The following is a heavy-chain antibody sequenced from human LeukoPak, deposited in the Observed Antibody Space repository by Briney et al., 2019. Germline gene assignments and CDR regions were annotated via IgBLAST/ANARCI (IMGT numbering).Heavy chain of an antibody. Sequence: PSETLSLACTVSGYSISSGYYWGWIRQPPGKGLEWIGSIYHSGSTYYNPSLKSRVTISVDTSRNQFSLKLSSVTAADMAVYYCARVEDIVATSDYWGQGTLVTVSS. V-gene: IGHV4-38-2*02. CDR1: GYSISSGYY. J-gene: IGHJ4*02. D-gene: IGHD5-12*01. CDR3: ARVEDIVATSDY. CDR2: IYHSGST.